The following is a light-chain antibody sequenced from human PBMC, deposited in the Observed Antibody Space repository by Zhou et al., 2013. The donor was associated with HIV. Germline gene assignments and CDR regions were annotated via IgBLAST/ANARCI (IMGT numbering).Light chain of an antibody. CDR2: GAS. J-gene: IGKJ5*01. V-gene: IGKV3-11*01. CDR1: QSVSSN. Sequence: EIVMTQSPATLSVSPGERATLSCRASQSVSSNLAWYQQKPGQAPRLLIYGASTRATGIPARFSGSGSGTDFTLTITSLEPEDFAVYYCQQRSNWPPRAFGQGTRLEIK. CDR3: QQRSNWPPRA.